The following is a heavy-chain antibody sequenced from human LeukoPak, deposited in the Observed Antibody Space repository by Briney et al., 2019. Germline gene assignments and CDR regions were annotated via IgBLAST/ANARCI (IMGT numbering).Heavy chain of an antibody. CDR1: GFTVSSNY. D-gene: IGHD3-22*01. CDR3: VSDRFCFDY. CDR2: IYSDGST. V-gene: IGHV3-53*01. J-gene: IGHJ4*02. Sequence: GGSLRLSCAASGFTVSSNYMSWVRQTPGKGLEWVSVIYSDGSTYYADSVKGRFTISRDNSKSTLYLQMNSLRAEDTAIYYCVSDRFCFDYWGQGTLVTVSS.